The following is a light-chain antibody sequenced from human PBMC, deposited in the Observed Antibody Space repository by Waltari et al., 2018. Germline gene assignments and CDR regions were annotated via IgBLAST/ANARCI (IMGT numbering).Light chain of an antibody. CDR3: QAWDSSIVV. J-gene: IGLJ2*01. CDR2: QDT. V-gene: IGLV3-1*01. CDR1: KLGDKY. Sequence: SYELTQPPSVSVSPGRTASITCSGDKLGDKYACWYQQKPGQSPILVIYQDTKRPSGIPERFSGSNSGNTATLTISGTQAMDEADYYCQAWDSSIVVFGGGTKLTVV.